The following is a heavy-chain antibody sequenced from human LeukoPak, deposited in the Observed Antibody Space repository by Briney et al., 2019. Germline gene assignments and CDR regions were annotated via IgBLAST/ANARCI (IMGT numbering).Heavy chain of an antibody. D-gene: IGHD3-22*01. CDR3: AKDGGDDSSGYDAFDI. J-gene: IGHJ3*02. CDR2: ISGSGGST. CDR1: GFTFSSYA. V-gene: IGHV3-23*01. Sequence: GGSLRLSCAASGFTFSSYAMSWVRQAPGKGLEWVSAISGSGGSTYYADSVKGRFTISRDNSKNTLYLQMNSLRTEDTAVYYCAKDGGDDSSGYDAFDIWGQGTMVTVSS.